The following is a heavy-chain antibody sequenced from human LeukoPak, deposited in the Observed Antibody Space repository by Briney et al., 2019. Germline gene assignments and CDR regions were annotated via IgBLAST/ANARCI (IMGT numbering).Heavy chain of an antibody. CDR3: ARARRFTVVGDWFDP. D-gene: IGHD2-15*01. CDR2: INPNSGGT. J-gene: IGHJ5*02. CDR1: GYTFTGYY. Sequence: ASVKVSCKASGYTFTGYYTHWVRQAPGQGLEWMGWINPNSGGTNYAQKFQGRVTMTRDTSISTAYMELSRLRSDDTAVYYCARARRFTVVGDWFDPWGQGTLVTVSS. V-gene: IGHV1-2*02.